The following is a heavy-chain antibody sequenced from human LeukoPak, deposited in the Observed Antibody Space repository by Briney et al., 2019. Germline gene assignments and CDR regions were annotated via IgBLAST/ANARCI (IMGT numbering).Heavy chain of an antibody. CDR3: GRAFPPLRTSSAGDL. CDR1: GFSFSDYD. V-gene: IGHV3-21*01. CDR2: ISGRSSHI. D-gene: IGHD3-16*01. J-gene: IGHJ1*01. Sequence: GGSLRLSCSASGFSFSDYDMNWVRQAPGKGLEWVSAISGRSSHIYYGESVKGRFTNSRDNAKNSLYLQMDSLGVEDTAVYYCGRAFPPLRTSSAGDLWGQGTLVIVSS.